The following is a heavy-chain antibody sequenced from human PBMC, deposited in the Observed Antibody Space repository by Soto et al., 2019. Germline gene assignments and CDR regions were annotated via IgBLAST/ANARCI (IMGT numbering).Heavy chain of an antibody. D-gene: IGHD4-17*01. CDR3: ARLIRAVTTGHYFDY. J-gene: IGHJ4*02. Sequence: SETLSLTCTVSGGSISSYYWSWIRQPPGKGLEWIGYIYYSGSTNYNPSLKSRVTISVDTSKNQFSLKLSSVTAADTAVYYCARLIRAVTTGHYFDYWGQGTLVTVSS. CDR2: IYYSGST. CDR1: GGSISSYY. V-gene: IGHV4-59*08.